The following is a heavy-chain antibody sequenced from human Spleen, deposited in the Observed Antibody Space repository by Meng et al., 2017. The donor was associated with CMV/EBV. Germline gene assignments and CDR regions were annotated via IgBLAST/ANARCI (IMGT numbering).Heavy chain of an antibody. V-gene: IGHV4-59*11. Sequence: SRFTFSSQNMNWVRQAPGKGLEWIASIYYSGRTTYNPSLESRATISVDTSNNQFSLRLNSVTAADTAVYYCARGGGTKMAAINWFDPWGQGTLVTVSS. CDR3: ARGGGTKMAAINWFDP. CDR1: RFTFSSQN. D-gene: IGHD5-24*01. J-gene: IGHJ5*02. CDR2: IYYSGRT.